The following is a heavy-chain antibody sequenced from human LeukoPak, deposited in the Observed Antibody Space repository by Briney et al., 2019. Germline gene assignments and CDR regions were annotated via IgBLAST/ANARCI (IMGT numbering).Heavy chain of an antibody. CDR2: IYTSGST. V-gene: IGHV4-4*07. D-gene: IGHD2-2*01. J-gene: IGHJ4*02. CDR1: GGSISSYY. Sequence: PSETLSLTCTVSGGSISSYYWSWIRQPAGKGLEWIGRIYTSGSTNYNPSLKSRVTMSVDSSKNQFSLQLNSVTPEDTAVYYCARDFHCSTYSCSFDFWGQGTLVTVSS. CDR3: ARDFHCSTYSCSFDF.